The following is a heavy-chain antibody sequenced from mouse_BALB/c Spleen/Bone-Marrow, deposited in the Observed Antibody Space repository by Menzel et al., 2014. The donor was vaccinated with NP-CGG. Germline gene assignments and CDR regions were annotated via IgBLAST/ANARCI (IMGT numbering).Heavy chain of an antibody. CDR3: ARSPMITESYAMDY. Sequence: DLVKPEASVKLSCKASGYTFTSYWINWIKQRPGQGLEWIGRIAPGSGNTYYNEMFKGKATLTVDTSSSTAYIQLSSLSSEDSPVYFCARSPMITESYAMDYWGQGTSVTVSS. V-gene: IGHV1S41*01. D-gene: IGHD2-4*01. CDR1: GYTFTSYW. CDR2: IAPGSGNT. J-gene: IGHJ4*01.